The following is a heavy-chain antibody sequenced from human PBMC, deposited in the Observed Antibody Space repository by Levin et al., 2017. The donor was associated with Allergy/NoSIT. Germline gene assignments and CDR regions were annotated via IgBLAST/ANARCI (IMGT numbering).Heavy chain of an antibody. J-gene: IGHJ3*02. CDR3: ATHVKTSLRLDAFDI. CDR1: GYTFTSHW. V-gene: IGHV5-51*01. Sequence: GESLKISCKGSGYTFTSHWIGWVRQMPGKGLEWMGIIYPSDSDTRYNPSFQGQVTISADKSISTAYLQWSSLRASDTAMYYCATHVKTSLRLDAFDIWGQGTMVTVSS. CDR2: IYPSDSDT.